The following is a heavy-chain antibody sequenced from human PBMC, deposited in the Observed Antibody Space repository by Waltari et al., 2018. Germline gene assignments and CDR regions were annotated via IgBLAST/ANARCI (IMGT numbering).Heavy chain of an antibody. CDR1: GFPFSSYS. CDR2: SRGDGRYV. V-gene: IGHV3-21*02. D-gene: IGHD3-3*01. J-gene: IGHJ5*02. Sequence: EMQLVESGGGLVKPGESLRLSCAASGFPFSSYSMNWVRQRPVKGRGWVASSRGDGRYVYYADAVKGRLTVSSDKAKNVLFLQVSSLTFEDTAVYYCARDSGGTIFGVGNWFDPWGQGTLVSVSS. CDR3: ARDSGGTIFGVGNWFDP.